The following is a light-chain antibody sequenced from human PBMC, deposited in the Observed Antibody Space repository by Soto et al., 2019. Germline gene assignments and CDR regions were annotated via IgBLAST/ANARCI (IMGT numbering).Light chain of an antibody. Sequence: QSALTQPASVSGSPGQSIAISCTGTSSDVGGYNYVSWYQQHPGKAPKLMIYEVSNRPSGVSNRFSGSKSDNTASLTISGLQAEDEADYYCSSYTSSSTSYVFGTGTKLTVL. CDR1: SSDVGGYNY. CDR3: SSYTSSSTSYV. V-gene: IGLV2-14*01. J-gene: IGLJ1*01. CDR2: EVS.